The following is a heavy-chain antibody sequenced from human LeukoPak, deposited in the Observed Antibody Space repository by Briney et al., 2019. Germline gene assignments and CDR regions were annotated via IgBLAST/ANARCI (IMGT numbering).Heavy chain of an antibody. CDR3: ARAPSGWRSSNFDY. V-gene: IGHV1-2*02. CDR2: INPNSGGT. D-gene: IGHD6-19*01. CDR1: GYTFTGYY. Sequence: GGSLRLSCATSGYTFTGYYMHWVRQAPGQGLEWMGWINPNSGGTNYAQKFQGRVTMTRDTAISTAYMELSGLRSDDTAVYYCARAPSGWRSSNFDYWGQGTLVTVSS. J-gene: IGHJ4*02.